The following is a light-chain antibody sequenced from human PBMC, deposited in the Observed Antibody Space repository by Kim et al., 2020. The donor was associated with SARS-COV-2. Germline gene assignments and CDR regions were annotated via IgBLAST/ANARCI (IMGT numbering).Light chain of an antibody. V-gene: IGKV3-11*01. CDR3: QQRNSWPS. CDR2: DAS. Sequence: LCLSPGESATPSCRASQSGTSDLAWYQERPGQAPRLLIYDASKRATGVPARFSGSGSGTDFTLTISSLDPEDFAVYYCQQRNSWPSFGQGTKLEIK. CDR1: QSGTSD. J-gene: IGKJ2*01.